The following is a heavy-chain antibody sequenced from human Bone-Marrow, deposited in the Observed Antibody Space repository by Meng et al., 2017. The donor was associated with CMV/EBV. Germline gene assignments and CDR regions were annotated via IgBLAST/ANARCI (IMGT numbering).Heavy chain of an antibody. J-gene: IGHJ4*02. V-gene: IGHV3-48*03. CDR3: ARDSAELRFLEWLSLYLDY. CDR2: ISSSSSTI. Sequence: GESLKISCAASGFTFSSYEMNWVRQAPGKGLEWVSYISSSSSTIYYADSVKGRFTISRDNAKNSLYLQMNSLRAEDTAVYYCARDSAELRFLEWLSLYLDYWGQGTLVTVSS. D-gene: IGHD3-3*01. CDR1: GFTFSSYE.